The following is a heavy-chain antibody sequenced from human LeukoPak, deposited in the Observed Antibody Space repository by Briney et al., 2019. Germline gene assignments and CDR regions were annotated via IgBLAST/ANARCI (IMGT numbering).Heavy chain of an antibody. Sequence: SETLSLTCAVSGGSISSSNWWSWVRQPPGKGLEWIGEIYHSGSTNYNPSLKSRVTISVDKSKNQFSLKLSSVTAADTAVYYCASKVLTTVTMVVDYYMDVWGKGTTVTIFS. CDR2: IYHSGST. CDR3: ASKVLTTVTMVVDYYMDV. D-gene: IGHD4-17*01. V-gene: IGHV4-4*02. J-gene: IGHJ6*03. CDR1: GGSISSSNW.